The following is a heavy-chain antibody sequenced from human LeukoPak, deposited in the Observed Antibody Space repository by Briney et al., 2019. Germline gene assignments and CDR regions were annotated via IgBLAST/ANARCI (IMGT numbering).Heavy chain of an antibody. J-gene: IGHJ4*02. V-gene: IGHV3-7*04. CDR1: GFTFSSYW. D-gene: IGHD6-13*01. CDR2: IKQDGNEK. CDR3: ARARYSSRWYDY. Sequence: GGSLRLSCAASGFTFSSYWMSWVRQAPGKGLEWVASIKQDGNEKYYVDSVKGRFTISRDNAKNSLSLQMNSLRAEDTAVYYCARARYSSRWYDYWGQGTLVTVSS.